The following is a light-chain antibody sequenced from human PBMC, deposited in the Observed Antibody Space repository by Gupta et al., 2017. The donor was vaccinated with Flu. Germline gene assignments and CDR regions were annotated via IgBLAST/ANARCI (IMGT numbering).Light chain of an antibody. CDR1: QNVLYISNNKNY. CDR2: WAS. J-gene: IGKJ1*01. CDR3: QQYYTTPWT. V-gene: IGKV4-1*01. Sequence: NCKSSQNVLYISNNKNYLAWYQQKPGQPPRLLISWASTRESGVPDRFSGSGSETDLTLTISSLQAEDVAVYYCQQYYTTPWTFGQGTSVEIK.